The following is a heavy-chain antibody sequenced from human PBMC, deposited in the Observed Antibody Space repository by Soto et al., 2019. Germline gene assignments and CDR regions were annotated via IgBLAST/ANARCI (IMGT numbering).Heavy chain of an antibody. CDR3: ARSRLYYDILKYNWFDP. D-gene: IGHD3-9*01. V-gene: IGHV3-48*01. CDR1: GFTFSSYS. J-gene: IGHJ5*02. Sequence: GGSLRLSCAASGFTFSSYSMNWVRQAPGKGLEWVSYISSSSSTIYYADSVKGRFTISRDNAKNSLYLQMNSLRAEETAVYYCARSRLYYDILKYNWFDPWGQGTLVTVSS. CDR2: ISSSSSTI.